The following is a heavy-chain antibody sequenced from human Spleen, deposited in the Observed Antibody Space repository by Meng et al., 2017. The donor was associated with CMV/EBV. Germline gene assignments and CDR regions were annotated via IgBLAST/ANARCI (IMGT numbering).Heavy chain of an antibody. CDR2: INPNSGGT. CDR3: ARDAWWEPFDY. V-gene: IGHV1-2*02. Sequence: ASVKVSCKASGYTFSGYYMNWVRQAPGQGLEWMGWINPNSGGTNYAQKFQGRVTMTRDTSISTAYMELSRLRSDDTAVYYCARDAWWEPFDYWGQGTLVTVSS. D-gene: IGHD1-26*01. J-gene: IGHJ4*02. CDR1: GYTFSGYY.